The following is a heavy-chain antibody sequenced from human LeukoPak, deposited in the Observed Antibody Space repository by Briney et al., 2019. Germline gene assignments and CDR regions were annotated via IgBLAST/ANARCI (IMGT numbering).Heavy chain of an antibody. CDR1: GFAFSTYG. CDR2: IWYDGSNK. J-gene: IGHJ4*02. CDR3: ARALSTAARTTQFDY. Sequence: GGSLRLSCAASGFAFSTYGMHWVRQGPGKGLEWVAVIWYDGSNKYYADSVKGRFTISRDNSKNTLYLQMNSLRAEDTAVYYCARALSTAARTTQFDYWGQGTLVTVSS. D-gene: IGHD6-6*01. V-gene: IGHV3-33*01.